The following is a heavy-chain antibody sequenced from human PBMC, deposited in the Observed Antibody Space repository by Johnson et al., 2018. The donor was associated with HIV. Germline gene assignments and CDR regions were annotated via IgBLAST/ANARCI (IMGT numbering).Heavy chain of an antibody. J-gene: IGHJ3*02. CDR2: ISYDGSNK. D-gene: IGHD3-3*01. CDR3: AKGYFWIVYPDAFVI. V-gene: IGHV3-30*04. Sequence: QVQLVESGGGLVQPGRSLRLSCAASGFIFDDYAMHWVRQAPGKGLEWVAVISYDGSNKYYADSVKGRFTISRYNSKNTLYLQMNSQRAEDTAVYYCAKGYFWIVYPDAFVIWGQGTMVTVSS. CDR1: GFIFDDYA.